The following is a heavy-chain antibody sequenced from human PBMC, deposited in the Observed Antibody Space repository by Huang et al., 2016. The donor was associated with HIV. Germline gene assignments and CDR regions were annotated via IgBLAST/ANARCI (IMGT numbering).Heavy chain of an antibody. D-gene: IGHD3-22*01. J-gene: IGHJ4*02. Sequence: EVQLVESGGGLVQPGGSLRLSCAASGFSISSYWRHWVRQAPGKGLVWVSGMNSDGSSTSYADSVKGRFTISRDNAKNTLYLQMNSLRAEDTAVYYCARDPRIQSWLNFFDYWGQGTLVSVSS. CDR2: MNSDGSST. CDR1: GFSISSYW. V-gene: IGHV3-74*01. CDR3: ARDPRIQSWLNFFDY.